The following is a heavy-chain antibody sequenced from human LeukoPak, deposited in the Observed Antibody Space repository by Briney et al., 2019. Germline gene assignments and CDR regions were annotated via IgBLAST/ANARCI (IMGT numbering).Heavy chain of an antibody. CDR2: INHSGST. J-gene: IGHJ3*02. CDR3: ARGRRYSSSCFDI. V-gene: IGHV4-34*01. D-gene: IGHD6-13*01. CDR1: GGSFSGYY. Sequence: PPETLSLTCAVYGGSFSGYYWSWIRQPPGKGLEWIGEINHSGSTNYNPSLKSRVTISVDTSKNQFSLKLSSVTAADTAVYYCARGRRYSSSCFDIWGQGTMVTVSS.